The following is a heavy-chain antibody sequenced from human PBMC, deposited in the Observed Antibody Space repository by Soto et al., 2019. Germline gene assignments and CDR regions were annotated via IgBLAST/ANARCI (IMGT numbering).Heavy chain of an antibody. V-gene: IGHV1-69*13. CDR1: GGTFSSYA. D-gene: IGHD3-10*01. CDR2: IIPIFGTA. J-gene: IGHJ4*02. CDR3: AVIPTGITMVRGVGFDY. Sequence: ASVKVSCKASGGTFSSYAISWVRQAPGQGLEWMGGIIPIFGTANYAQKFQGRVTITADESTSTAYMELSSLRSEDTAVYYCAVIPTGITMVRGVGFDYWGQGTLVTVSS.